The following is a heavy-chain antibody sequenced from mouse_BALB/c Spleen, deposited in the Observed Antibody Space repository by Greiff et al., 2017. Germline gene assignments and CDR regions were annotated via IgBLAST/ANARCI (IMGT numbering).Heavy chain of an antibody. Sequence: QVQLQQPGAELVKPGASVKLSCKASGYTFTSYWMHWVKQWPGQGLEWIGEINPSNGSTNYNEMFKSKAILTVDKSYRTAYMQLSSLTSVDSSVYYCAKGYFDVWGAGTTVTVSS. J-gene: IGHJ1*01. CDR2: INPSNGST. CDR3: AKGYFDV. CDR1: GYTFTSYW. V-gene: IGHV1S81*02.